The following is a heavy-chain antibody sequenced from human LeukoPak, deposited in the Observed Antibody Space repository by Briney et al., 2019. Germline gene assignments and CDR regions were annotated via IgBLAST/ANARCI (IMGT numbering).Heavy chain of an antibody. D-gene: IGHD6-13*01. CDR1: GFTFSDYY. CDR3: ATGSVRYSASWYSQEGDY. V-gene: IGHV3-11*04. J-gene: IGHJ4*02. Sequence: GGSLRLSCAASGFTFSDYYMSWIRQAPGKGLEWVSYISSSGSTIYYADSVKGRFTISRDNAKNTLYLQMSSLRAEDTAVYYCATGSVRYSASWYSQEGDYWGQGTLVTVSS. CDR2: ISSSGSTI.